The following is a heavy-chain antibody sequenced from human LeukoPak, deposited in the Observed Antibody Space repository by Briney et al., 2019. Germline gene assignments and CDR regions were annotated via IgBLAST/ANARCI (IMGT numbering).Heavy chain of an antibody. V-gene: IGHV3-15*01. Sequence: GGSLRLSCAASGFTFSNAWMNWARQAPGKGLEWVGRNKSKTDGGTRDYTAPVKGRFNISRDESKNTEYLQMNSLKIEDTAVYYCTTRSSPWGQGTLVTVSS. CDR3: TTRSSP. CDR2: NKSKTDGGTR. CDR1: GFTFSNAW. J-gene: IGHJ4*02.